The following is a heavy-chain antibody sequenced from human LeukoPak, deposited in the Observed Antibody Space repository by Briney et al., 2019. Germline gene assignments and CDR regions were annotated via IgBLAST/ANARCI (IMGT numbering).Heavy chain of an antibody. Sequence: ASVKVSCKASGYTFTGYYMHWVRQAPGQGLEWMGWINPNSGGTNYAQKFQGRVTMTRDTSISTAYMELSRLRSDDTAVYYCASIQGSSSWWYQDAFDIWGQGTMVTVSS. D-gene: IGHD6-13*01. CDR1: GYTFTGYY. CDR3: ASIQGSSSWWYQDAFDI. V-gene: IGHV1-2*02. CDR2: INPNSGGT. J-gene: IGHJ3*02.